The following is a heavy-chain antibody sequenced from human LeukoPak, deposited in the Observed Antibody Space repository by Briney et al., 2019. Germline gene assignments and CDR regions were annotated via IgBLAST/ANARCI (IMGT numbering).Heavy chain of an antibody. V-gene: IGHV3-21*01. J-gene: IGHJ4*02. CDR2: ISGWNDYI. D-gene: IGHD2-15*01. CDR3: ARDGGYCVKGVCYFDY. Sequence: GGSLRLSCAASGFTFSSYSMNWVRQAPGKGLEWVSSISGWNDYIYYADSVKGRFAISRDNAKNSLYLQMNSLRVEDTATYYCARDGGYCVKGVCYFDYWGQGTLVTVSS. CDR1: GFTFSSYS.